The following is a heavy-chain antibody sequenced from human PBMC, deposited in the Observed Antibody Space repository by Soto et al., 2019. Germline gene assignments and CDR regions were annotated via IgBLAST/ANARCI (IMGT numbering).Heavy chain of an antibody. Sequence: SETLSLTCTVSGGSISSYYWSWIRQPAGKGLEWIGRIYTSGSTNYNPSLKSRVTMSVDTSKNQFSLKLSSVTAADTAVYYCAREATNGYYYYYGMDVWGQGTTVTVSS. CDR3: AREATNGYYYYYGMDV. J-gene: IGHJ6*02. D-gene: IGHD5-12*01. V-gene: IGHV4-4*07. CDR1: GGSISSYY. CDR2: IYTSGST.